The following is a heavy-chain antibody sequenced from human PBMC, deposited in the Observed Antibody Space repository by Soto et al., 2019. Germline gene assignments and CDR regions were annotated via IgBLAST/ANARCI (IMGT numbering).Heavy chain of an antibody. V-gene: IGHV3-7*01. J-gene: IGHJ6*02. D-gene: IGHD3-10*01. CDR1: GFTFSSYW. CDR2: IKQDGSEK. CDR3: AREYRPRQSGRGLWFREDRPPSYGMDV. Sequence: PGGSLRLSCAASGFTFSSYWMSWVRQAPGKGLEWVANIKQDGSEKYYVDSVKGRFTISRDNAKNSLYLQMNSLRAEDTAVYYCAREYRPRQSGRGLWFREDRPPSYGMDVWGQGTTVTVSS.